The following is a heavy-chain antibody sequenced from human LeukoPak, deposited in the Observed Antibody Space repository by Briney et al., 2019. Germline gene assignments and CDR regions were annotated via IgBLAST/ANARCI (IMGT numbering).Heavy chain of an antibody. Sequence: GASVTVSCKASGYTFTGYYMHWVRQAPGQGLEWMGWINPNSGGTNYAQKFQGRVTMTRDTSISTAYMELSRLRSDDTAVYYCARGPIVVVVAALDYWGQGTLVTVSS. CDR3: ARGPIVVVVAALDY. J-gene: IGHJ4*02. CDR2: INPNSGGT. D-gene: IGHD2-15*01. V-gene: IGHV1-2*02. CDR1: GYTFTGYY.